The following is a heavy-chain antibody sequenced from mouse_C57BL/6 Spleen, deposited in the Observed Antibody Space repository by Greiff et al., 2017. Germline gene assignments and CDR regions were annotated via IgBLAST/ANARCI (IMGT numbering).Heavy chain of an antibody. Sequence: VQLQESGAELVRPGASVTLSCKASGYTFTDYEMHWVKQTPVHGLEWIGAIDPETGGTAYNQKFKGKAILTADKSSSTAYMELRSLTSEDSAVYYCTGRGEYVGFAYWGQGTLVTVSA. CDR3: TGRGEYVGFAY. D-gene: IGHD5-1*01. CDR2: IDPETGGT. CDR1: GYTFTDYE. V-gene: IGHV1-15*01. J-gene: IGHJ3*01.